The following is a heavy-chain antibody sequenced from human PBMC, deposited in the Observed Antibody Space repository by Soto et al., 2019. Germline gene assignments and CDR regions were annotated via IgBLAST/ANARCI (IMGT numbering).Heavy chain of an antibody. D-gene: IGHD1-26*01. J-gene: IGHJ4*02. Sequence: EVQLVESGGGLVQPGGSLRLSCAASGFTLSDHYMDWVRQAPGKGLEWLGRTRNKANNYITEYATSVKGRFTISRDDSKNSVYLQLNSPQSEDTAVYYCGRWTSGSPDCWGQGTLVTVSS. CDR1: GFTLSDHY. V-gene: IGHV3-72*01. CDR3: GRWTSGSPDC. CDR2: TRNKANNYIT.